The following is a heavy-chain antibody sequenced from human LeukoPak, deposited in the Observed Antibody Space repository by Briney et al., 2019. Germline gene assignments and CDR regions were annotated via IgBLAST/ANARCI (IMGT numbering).Heavy chain of an antibody. V-gene: IGHV3-23*01. D-gene: IGHD4-23*01. CDR1: GFSSNNYA. CDR2: ISTTGGST. J-gene: IGHJ4*02. CDR3: AKDWTTVVTPKGYYFDS. Sequence: PGGSLRLSCAASGFSSNNYAMSWVRQAPGKGLEWVSAISTTGGSTYYADSVKGRFTVSRDNSKNTLPMQMDSLRVEDTALYYCAKDWTTVVTPKGYYFDSWGQGTLVTVSS.